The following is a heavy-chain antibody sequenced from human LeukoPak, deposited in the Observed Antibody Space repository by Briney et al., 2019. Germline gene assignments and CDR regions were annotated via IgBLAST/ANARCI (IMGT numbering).Heavy chain of an antibody. CDR3: ARDPVYDILTGYAP. V-gene: IGHV3-9*01. Sequence: PGRSLRLSCAASGFTFDDYAMHWVRQAPGKGLEWVSGISWNSGSIGYANSVKGRFTISRDNAKNSLYLQMNSLRAEDTAVYYCARDPVYDILTGYAPWGQGTLVTVSS. CDR1: GFTFDDYA. D-gene: IGHD3-9*01. J-gene: IGHJ5*02. CDR2: ISWNSGSI.